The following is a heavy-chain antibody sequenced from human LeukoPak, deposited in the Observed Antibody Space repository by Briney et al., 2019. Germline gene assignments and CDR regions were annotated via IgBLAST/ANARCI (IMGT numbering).Heavy chain of an antibody. V-gene: IGHV1-18*01. CDR3: ARERESGYFDY. J-gene: IGHJ4*02. Sequence: ASVKVSCKASGYTFTIYGISWVRQPPGPGLERMGWISDYNGNTNYAQKLQGSVTMTTDTSTSTAYMELRSLRSDDTAVYYCARERESGYFDYWGQGTLVTVSS. D-gene: IGHD3-10*01. CDR1: GYTFTIYG. CDR2: ISDYNGNT.